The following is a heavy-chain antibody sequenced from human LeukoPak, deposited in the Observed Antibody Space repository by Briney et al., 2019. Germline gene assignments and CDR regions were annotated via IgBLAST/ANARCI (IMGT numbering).Heavy chain of an antibody. CDR3: ARASPGYCSSTSCYVKTSERYSSSAWFDP. V-gene: IGHV4-39*07. J-gene: IGHJ5*02. CDR2: IYYSGST. Sequence: SETLSLTCTVSGGSISSSSYYWGWIRQPPGKGLEWIGSIYYSGSTYYNPSLKSRVTISVDKSKNQFSLKLSSVTAADTAVYYCARASPGYCSSTSCYVKTSERYSSSAWFDPWGQGTLVTVSS. CDR1: GGSISSSSYY. D-gene: IGHD2-2*01.